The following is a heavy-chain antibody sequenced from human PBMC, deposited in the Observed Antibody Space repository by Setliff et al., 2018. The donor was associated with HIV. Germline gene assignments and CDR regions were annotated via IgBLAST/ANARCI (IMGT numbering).Heavy chain of an antibody. D-gene: IGHD6-13*01. V-gene: IGHV4-39*01. CDR2: LYNGGST. J-gene: IGHJ3*02. CDR1: GGSVSTSSYY. CDR3: ARRYSSSGYAYDI. Sequence: PSETLSLTCTVSGGSVSTSSYYWGWIRQPPGKGLEWIGSLYNGGSTSHSPSLKSRVTMSVDTSKNQFSLKLTSVTAADTAAYTCARRYSSSGYAYDIWGQGTMVTVSS.